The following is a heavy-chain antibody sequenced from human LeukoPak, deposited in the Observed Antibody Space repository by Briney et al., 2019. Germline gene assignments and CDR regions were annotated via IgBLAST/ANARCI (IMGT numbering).Heavy chain of an antibody. J-gene: IGHJ4*02. V-gene: IGHV3-11*01. CDR3: ASHDYGGNSVFEY. CDR2: ISSSGSTI. CDR1: GFTFSDYY. Sequence: GGSLRLSCAASGFTFSDYYMSWNRQAPGKGLEWVSYISSSGSTIYYADSVKGRFTISRDNAKNSLYLQMNSLRAEDTAIYYCASHDYGGNSVFEYWGQGTLVTVSS. D-gene: IGHD4-23*01.